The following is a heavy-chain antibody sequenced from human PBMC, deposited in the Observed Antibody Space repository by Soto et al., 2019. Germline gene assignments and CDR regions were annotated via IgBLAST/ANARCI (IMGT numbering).Heavy chain of an antibody. CDR3: ARTRNNGAFDI. D-gene: IGHD1-1*01. CDR1: GGSVSGYY. V-gene: IGHV4-59*02. Sequence: SETLSLTCTVSGGSVSGYYWSWVRQPPGKGLEWIAYIHYTGSAKYNPSLMSRVTISVDTSKNQFSLKLTFVTTADTAVYFCARTRNNGAFDIWGPGTMVTVSS. J-gene: IGHJ3*02. CDR2: IHYTGSA.